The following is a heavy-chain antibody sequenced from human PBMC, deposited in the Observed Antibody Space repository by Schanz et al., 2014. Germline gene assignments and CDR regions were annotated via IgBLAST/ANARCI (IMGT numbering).Heavy chain of an antibody. V-gene: IGHV1-2*02. CDR2: IDPNGGAT. CDR1: EYTFTRHY. Sequence: QVQLVQSGAEVKKPGASVKVSCKASEYTFTRHYMHWVRQAPGQGFEWMGWIDPNGGATNHAQMLQGRVTMTRDTSISTAYMELSGLTSDDTAVYFCARDPYGKNSGDFDYWGQGTLVTVSS. J-gene: IGHJ4*02. D-gene: IGHD4-17*01. CDR3: ARDPYGKNSGDFDY.